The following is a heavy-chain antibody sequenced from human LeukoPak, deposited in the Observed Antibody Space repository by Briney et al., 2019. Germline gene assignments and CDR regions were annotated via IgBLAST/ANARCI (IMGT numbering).Heavy chain of an antibody. CDR2: ISYDGSNK. J-gene: IGHJ4*02. CDR3: ASAAVAGVRYYFDY. Sequence: GRSLRLSCAASGFTFSSYAMHWVRQAPGKGLEWVAVISYDGSNKYYADSVKGRFTISRDNSKNTLYLQMNSLRAEDTAVYYCASAAVAGVRYYFDYWGQGTLVTVSS. CDR1: GFTFSSYA. V-gene: IGHV3-30-3*01. D-gene: IGHD6-19*01.